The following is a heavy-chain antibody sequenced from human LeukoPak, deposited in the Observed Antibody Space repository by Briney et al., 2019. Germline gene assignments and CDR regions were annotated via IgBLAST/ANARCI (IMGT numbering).Heavy chain of an antibody. CDR2: ITSSRSNI. CDR3: ARSNLNVY. Sequence: TGRSLRLSCASSGFTFSTYSMNGVRQAPGKGRVWGSAITSSRSNIQYADSVKGRFTISRDNAKNSLYRQMNRLISHDTAVYHFARSNLNVYWGQGTLVTVSS. J-gene: IGHJ4*02. D-gene: IGHD2/OR15-2a*01. V-gene: IGHV3-21*01. CDR1: GFTFSTYS.